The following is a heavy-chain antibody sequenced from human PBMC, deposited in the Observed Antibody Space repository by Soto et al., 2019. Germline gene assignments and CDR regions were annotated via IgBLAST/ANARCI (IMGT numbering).Heavy chain of an antibody. CDR1: GGSISSGGYY. CDR2: IYYSGST. J-gene: IGHJ4*02. CDR3: ARCVGFAAAGPFDY. Sequence: QVQLQESGPGLVKPSQTLSLTCTVSGGSISSGGYYWSWIRQHPGKGLEWIGYIYYSGSTFYNPSLKHRVTISVYTSKNQFPLKLSSVTAADTAVYYCARCVGFAAAGPFDYWCQGTLVTVSS. V-gene: IGHV4-31*03. D-gene: IGHD6-13*01.